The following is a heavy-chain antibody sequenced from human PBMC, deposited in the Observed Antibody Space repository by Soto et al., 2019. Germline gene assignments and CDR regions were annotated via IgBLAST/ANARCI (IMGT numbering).Heavy chain of an antibody. CDR1: GFTFTRYS. CDR3: ARESEDLTSNFDY. J-gene: IGHJ4*02. CDR2: ISSTTNYI. V-gene: IGHV3-21*01. Sequence: SLRLSCAASGFTFTRYSMNWVRQAPGKGLEWVSSISSTTNYIYYADSMKGRFTVSRDNAKNSVYLEMNSLSAEDTAVYYCARESEDLTSNFDYWGQGTLVTVSS.